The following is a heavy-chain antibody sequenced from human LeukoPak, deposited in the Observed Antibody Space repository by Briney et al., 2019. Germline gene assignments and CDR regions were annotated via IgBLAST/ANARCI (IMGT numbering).Heavy chain of an antibody. CDR1: GESISTYS. J-gene: IGHJ4*02. CDR3: ARVKENSSGWYGDFDY. D-gene: IGHD6-19*01. V-gene: IGHV4-4*07. CDR2: ISTSGST. Sequence: SETLSLTCTVSGESISTYSWSWIRQPAGQGLEWIGRISTSGSTNYNPSLKSRVTMSVDTSKNQFSLKLSSVTAADAAIYYCARVKENSSGWYGDFDYWGQGTLVTVSS.